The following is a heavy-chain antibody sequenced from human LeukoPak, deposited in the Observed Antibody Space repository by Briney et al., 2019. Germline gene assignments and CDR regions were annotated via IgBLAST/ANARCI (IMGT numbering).Heavy chain of an antibody. Sequence: GASVKVSCKASGYTFTSYAMNWVRQAPGQGLEWMGWINTNTGNPTYAQGFTGRFVFSLDTSVSTAYLQISSLKAEDTAVYYCARVQAPTVVTPADAFDIWGQGTMVIVSS. V-gene: IGHV7-4-1*02. CDR2: INTNTGNP. J-gene: IGHJ3*02. CDR3: ARVQAPTVVTPADAFDI. CDR1: GYTFTSYA. D-gene: IGHD4-23*01.